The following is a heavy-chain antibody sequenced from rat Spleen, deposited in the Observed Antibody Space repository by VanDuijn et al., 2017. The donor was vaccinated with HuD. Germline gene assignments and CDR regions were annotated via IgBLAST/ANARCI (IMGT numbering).Heavy chain of an antibody. CDR3: ATGPRILRLDWFAY. CDR2: IRTTGDKT. D-gene: IGHD1-6*01. CDR1: GLSFSNYD. Sequence: EVQLVESGGGLVQPGRSLKLSCAASGLSFSNYDMAWVRQAPTKGLEWVASIRTTGDKTFYRDSVKGRFTISRDNAKSTLYLQMDSLTSENTATYYCATGPRILRLDWFAYWGQGTLVTVSS. V-gene: IGHV5-25*01. J-gene: IGHJ3*01.